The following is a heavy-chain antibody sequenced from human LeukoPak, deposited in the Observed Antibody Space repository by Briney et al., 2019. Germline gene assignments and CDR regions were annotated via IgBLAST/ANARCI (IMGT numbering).Heavy chain of an antibody. CDR2: ISGSGDST. CDR1: GFTFSSFV. J-gene: IGHJ3*02. CDR3: AKCLDAFDI. Sequence: GGSLRLSCAASGFTFSSFVMSWVRQAPGMGPEWVSAISGSGDSTYYADSVKGRFTISRVNSKNTLHLQMNSLRAEDTAVYYCAKCLDAFDIWGQGAMVTVSS. V-gene: IGHV3-23*01.